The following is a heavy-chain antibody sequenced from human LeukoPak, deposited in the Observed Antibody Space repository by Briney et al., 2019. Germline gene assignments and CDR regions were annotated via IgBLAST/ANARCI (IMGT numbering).Heavy chain of an antibody. D-gene: IGHD3-10*01. J-gene: IGHJ4*02. CDR3: AVYGSGSYFIDY. Sequence: PSETLSLTCAVSGGSISSGNWWSWVRQPPGKGLEWIGEIYHSGSTNYNPSLKSRVTISVDKSKNQFSLKLSSVTAADTAVYYCAVYGSGSYFIDYWGQGTLVTVSS. V-gene: IGHV4-4*02. CDR2: IYHSGST. CDR1: GGSISSGNW.